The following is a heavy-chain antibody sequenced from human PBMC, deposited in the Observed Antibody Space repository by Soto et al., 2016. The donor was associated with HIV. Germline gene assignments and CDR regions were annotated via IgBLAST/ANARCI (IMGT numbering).Heavy chain of an antibody. CDR2: ANWNGGST. D-gene: IGHD6-13*01. Sequence: EVQLAESGGGVVGPGGSLRLSCTASGFKFDDYGMSWVRQAPGKGLEWVSGANWNGGSTGYTDSVKGRFTISRDNAKKSLYLQMNSLTVEDTALYYCARLAYSTWYPKGGYYYYYMDVWGNGTTVTV. V-gene: IGHV3-20*04. CDR1: GFKFDDYG. CDR3: ARLAYSTWYPKGGYYYYYMDV. J-gene: IGHJ6*03.